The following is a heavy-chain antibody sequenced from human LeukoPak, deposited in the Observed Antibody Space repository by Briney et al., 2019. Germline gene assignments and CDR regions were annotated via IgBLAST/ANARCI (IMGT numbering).Heavy chain of an antibody. CDR2: IIPIFGTA. CDR1: GGTFSSYA. D-gene: IGHD3-10*01. J-gene: IGHJ4*02. V-gene: IGHV1-69*05. Sequence: PVKVSCKASGGTFSSYAISWVRQAPGQGLEWMGGIIPIFGTANCAQKFQGRVTITTDESTSTAYMELSSLRSEDTAVYYCASLPTDYYGSGSYYNGGYWGQGTLVTVSS. CDR3: ASLPTDYYGSGSYYNGGY.